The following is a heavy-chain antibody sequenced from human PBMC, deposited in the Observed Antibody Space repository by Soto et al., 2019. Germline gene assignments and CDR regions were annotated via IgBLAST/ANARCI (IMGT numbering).Heavy chain of an antibody. CDR3: AKDRLAGNFDY. CDR1: GFTFNTYA. CDR2: ISATGGST. V-gene: IGHV3-23*01. J-gene: IGHJ4*02. Sequence: GGSLRLSCAASGFTFNTYAMNWVRQAPGKGLEWVATISATGGSTYYADSVKGRFTISRDNSKNTLYLQMNGLRVEDTAVYYCAKDRLAGNFDYWGQGTQVTVS.